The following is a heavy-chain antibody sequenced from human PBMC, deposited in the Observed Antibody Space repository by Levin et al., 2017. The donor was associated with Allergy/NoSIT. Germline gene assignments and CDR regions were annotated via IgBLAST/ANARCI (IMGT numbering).Heavy chain of an antibody. CDR3: AKHGFSSGWFLDY. J-gene: IGHJ4*02. CDR1: CFTFRLYT. D-gene: IGHD6-19*01. V-gene: IGHV3-23*01. Sequence: SLLLSFSSSCFTFRLYTLIWVRQAPGPFLSFFSSLLFIFCPTDHADSVKGRFTISRDNSKNTLYMQMNSLRAEDTAVYYCAKHGFSSGWFLDYWGQGTLVTVSS. CDR2: LLFIFCPT.